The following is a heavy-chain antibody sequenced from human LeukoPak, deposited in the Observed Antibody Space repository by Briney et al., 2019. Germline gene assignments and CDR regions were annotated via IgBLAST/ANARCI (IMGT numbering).Heavy chain of an antibody. CDR2: ISVDSIT. CDR1: GLTFSSYA. J-gene: IGHJ3*02. D-gene: IGHD1-1*01. V-gene: IGHV3-23*01. CDR3: AKCNLNNCREGFDI. Sequence: GGSLRLSCAASGLTFSSYALGWVRQAPGKGLDWVSSISVDSITYYLDSVKGRFTISRDNSKSTLYLQMHSLGAEDTALYYCAKCNLNNCREGFDIWGQGTMVTVSS.